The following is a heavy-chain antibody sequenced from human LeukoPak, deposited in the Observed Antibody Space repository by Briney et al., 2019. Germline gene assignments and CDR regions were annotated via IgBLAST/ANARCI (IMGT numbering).Heavy chain of an antibody. CDR3: ARGFGNVRGVT. CDR1: GESLSGDY. V-gene: IGHV4-34*01. CDR2: INHGGNT. Sequence: PSETLSLTCAVYGESLSGDYWSWFRQPPGKGLEWIGEINHGGNTNYNPSLESRASLSVDTSRNQISLRLSSVTAADTAVYYCARGFGNVRGVTWGQGTLVTVSS. D-gene: IGHD3-16*01. J-gene: IGHJ5*02.